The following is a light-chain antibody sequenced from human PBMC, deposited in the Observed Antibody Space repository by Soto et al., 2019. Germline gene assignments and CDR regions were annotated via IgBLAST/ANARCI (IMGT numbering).Light chain of an antibody. CDR1: SSDIGSYNY. V-gene: IGLV2-14*01. J-gene: IGLJ2*01. CDR3: SSYASSSTI. CDR2: EVC. Sequence: QSALTQPASVSGSPGQSITISCTGTSSDIGSYNYVSWYQQHPGKAPKLIIYEVCNRPSGVSNRFSGSKSGNTASLTISGLQAEDEADYYCSSYASSSTIFAGGTKLTVL.